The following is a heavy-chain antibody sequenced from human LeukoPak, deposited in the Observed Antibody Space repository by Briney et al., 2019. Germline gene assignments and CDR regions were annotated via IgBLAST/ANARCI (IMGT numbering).Heavy chain of an antibody. CDR1: GFTFSSYD. CDR2: NSGSGGST. Sequence: GGSLRLSCAASGFTFSSYDMSWVRQAPGKGLEWALANSGSGGSTYADSVKGRFTISRDNSKNTLYLQMNSLRAEDTALYYCAKVTGYWYFDLWGRGTLVTVSS. V-gene: IGHV3-23*01. J-gene: IGHJ2*01. D-gene: IGHD3-9*01. CDR3: AKVTGYWYFDL.